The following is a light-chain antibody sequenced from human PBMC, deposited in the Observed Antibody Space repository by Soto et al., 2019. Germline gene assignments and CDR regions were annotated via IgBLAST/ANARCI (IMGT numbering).Light chain of an antibody. CDR2: DAS. J-gene: IGKJ1*01. V-gene: IGKV1-13*02. CDR1: QGIRND. CDR3: QQYETFSGT. Sequence: AIQMTQSPSSLSASVGDRVTITCRASQGIRNDLTWYQQKPGKAPKLLIYDASALPRGVPSRFSGSGSGTKFTLTIASLQPDDFATYYCQQYETFSGTFGPGTKVDIK.